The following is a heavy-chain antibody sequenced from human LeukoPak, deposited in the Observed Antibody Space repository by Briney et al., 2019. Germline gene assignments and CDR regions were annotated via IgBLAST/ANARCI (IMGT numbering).Heavy chain of an antibody. CDR1: GFTFSSYA. V-gene: IGHV3-23*01. CDR3: AKAGTGPTTFDY. Sequence: GGSLRLSCAASGFTFSSYAMSWVRQAPGKGLEWVSAISGSGGSTYYADSVKGRLTISRDNSKNTLYLQMNSLRAEDTAVYYCAKAGTGPTTFDYWGQGTLVTVSS. D-gene: IGHD6-13*01. J-gene: IGHJ4*02. CDR2: ISGSGGST.